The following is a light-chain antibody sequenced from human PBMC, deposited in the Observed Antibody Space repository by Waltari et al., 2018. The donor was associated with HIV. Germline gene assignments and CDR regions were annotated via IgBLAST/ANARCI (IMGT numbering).Light chain of an antibody. V-gene: IGLV1-47*01. CDR1: SSNIGSNY. CDR3: AAWDGRRGV. CDR2: RNN. J-gene: IGLJ1*01. Sequence: QSVLTQPPSASGTPGQRVTISCSGSSSNIGSNYVYWYQQLPGTAPKLLIYRNNKRPSGVPDRFSGSKSGTSASLAISGLRSEDEADYYCAAWDGRRGVFGTGTKVTVL.